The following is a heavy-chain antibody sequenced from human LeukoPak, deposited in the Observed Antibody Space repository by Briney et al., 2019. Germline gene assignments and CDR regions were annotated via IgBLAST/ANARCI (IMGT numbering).Heavy chain of an antibody. J-gene: IGHJ6*03. CDR1: GGTFSSYA. Sequence: SVKVSCKASGGTFSSYAISWVRQAPGQGLEWMGGVIPIFGTANYAQKFQGRVTITTDESTSTAYMELSSLRSEDTAVYYCARDRLGITGTIYYYMDVWGKGTTVTVSS. D-gene: IGHD1-7*01. V-gene: IGHV1-69*05. CDR2: VIPIFGTA. CDR3: ARDRLGITGTIYYYMDV.